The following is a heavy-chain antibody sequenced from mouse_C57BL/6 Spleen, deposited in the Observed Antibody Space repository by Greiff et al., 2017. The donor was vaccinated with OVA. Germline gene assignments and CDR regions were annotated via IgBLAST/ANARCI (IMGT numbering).Heavy chain of an antibody. Sequence: VQLQQSGPELVKPGASVKIPCKASGYTFTDYNMDWVKQSHGKSLEWIGDINPNNGGTIYNQKFKGKATLTVDKSSSTAYMELRSLTSEDTAVYYCARWGTTVVDWYFDVWGTGTTVTVSS. J-gene: IGHJ1*03. V-gene: IGHV1-18*01. CDR2: INPNNGGT. D-gene: IGHD1-1*01. CDR3: ARWGTTVVDWYFDV. CDR1: GYTFTDYN.